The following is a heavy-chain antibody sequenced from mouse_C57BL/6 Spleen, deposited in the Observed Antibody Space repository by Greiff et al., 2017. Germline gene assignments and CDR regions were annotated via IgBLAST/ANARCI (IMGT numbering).Heavy chain of an antibody. J-gene: IGHJ4*01. D-gene: IGHD2-1*01. CDR3: ARDYGSFYARDY. CDR1: GYTFTSYW. CDR2: IYPGSGST. V-gene: IGHV1-55*01. Sequence: QVQLQQPGAELVKPGASVKMSCKASGYTFTSYWLTWVQQRPGQGLEWIGDIYPGSGSTNYNEKFKSKATLTVDTSSSTAYMQLSSLTSEDSAVYYCARDYGSFYARDYGGQGTSVTVPS.